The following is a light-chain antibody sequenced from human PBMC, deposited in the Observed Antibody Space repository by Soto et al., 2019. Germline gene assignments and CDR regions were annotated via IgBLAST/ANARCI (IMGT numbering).Light chain of an antibody. J-gene: IGKJ1*01. CDR1: QSVSNS. Sequence: EIVLTQSPATLSVSPGERATLSCRASQSVSNSLSWYQQEPGQAPRLLILGASTRAIGVPAIFSGSGSGTEFTLTISSLQSKDFAIYYCLQYSTWPRTFGQGTKVEIK. CDR3: LQYSTWPRT. CDR2: GAS. V-gene: IGKV3-15*01.